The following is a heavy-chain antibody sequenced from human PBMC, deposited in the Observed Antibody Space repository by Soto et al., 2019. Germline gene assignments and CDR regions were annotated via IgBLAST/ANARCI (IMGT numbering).Heavy chain of an antibody. Sequence: SETLSLTCTVSGGSISSGGYYWSWIRQHPGKGLEWIGYIYYSGSTYYNPSLKSRVTISVDTSKNQFSLKLSSVTAADTAVYYCARSWFGELSNWFDPWGQGTLVTVSS. CDR3: ARSWFGELSNWFDP. CDR2: IYYSGST. D-gene: IGHD3-10*01. J-gene: IGHJ5*02. CDR1: GGSISSGGYY. V-gene: IGHV4-31*03.